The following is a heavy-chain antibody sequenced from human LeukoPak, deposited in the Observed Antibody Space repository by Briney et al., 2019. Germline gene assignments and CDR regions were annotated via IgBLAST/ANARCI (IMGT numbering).Heavy chain of an antibody. CDR1: GFTFSSYG. D-gene: IGHD5-24*01. V-gene: IGHV3-30*02. CDR3: AKIGIMATITFDY. CDR2: IRYDGSNK. J-gene: IGHJ4*02. Sequence: GGSLRLSCAASGFTFSSYGMHWVRQAPGKGLEWVAFIRYDGSNKYYADSEKGRFTISRDNSKNTLYLQMNSLRAEDTAVYYCAKIGIMATITFDYWGQGTLVTVSS.